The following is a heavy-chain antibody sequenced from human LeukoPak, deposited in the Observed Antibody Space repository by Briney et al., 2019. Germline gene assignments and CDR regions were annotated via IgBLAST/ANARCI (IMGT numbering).Heavy chain of an antibody. D-gene: IGHD1-1*01. CDR1: GFTFSSYG. J-gene: IGHJ2*01. V-gene: IGHV3-30*19. CDR3: AKDENGLHWYFDL. Sequence: PGRSLRLSCAASGFTFSSYGMHWVRQAPGKGLEWVAVIYYDGSNKYYADSVKGRFTISRDNSKNTLYLQMNSLRAEDTAVYYCAKDENGLHWYFDLWGRGTLVTVSS. CDR2: IYYDGSNK.